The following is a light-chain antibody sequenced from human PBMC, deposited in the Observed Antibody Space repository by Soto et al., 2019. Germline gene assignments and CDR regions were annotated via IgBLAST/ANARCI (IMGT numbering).Light chain of an antibody. Sequence: QSVLTQPPSASGTPGQRDTISCSGSSXNIGSNSVNWYQQLPGKAPKPLIYSNNQRPSGVPDRFSASKSGTSASLAISGLQSEDEADYYCATWDDSLTGFVFGTGTKVTVL. V-gene: IGLV1-44*01. CDR3: ATWDDSLTGFV. J-gene: IGLJ1*01. CDR1: SXNIGSNS. CDR2: SNN.